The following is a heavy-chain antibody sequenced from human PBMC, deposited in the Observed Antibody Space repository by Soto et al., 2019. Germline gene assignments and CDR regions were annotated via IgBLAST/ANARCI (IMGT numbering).Heavy chain of an antibody. CDR1: GFTFTSYA. CDR2: ISGSGGST. V-gene: IGHV3-23*01. CDR3: AKDHEETGTVLLDY. J-gene: IGHJ4*02. D-gene: IGHD1-1*01. Sequence: EVQLLESGGGLVHPGGSLRLSCAASGFTFTSYAMSWVRQAPGKGLEWVSAISGSGGSTYYADSVKGRFTISRDNSKNTLYLQMNSLRAEDTAVYYCAKDHEETGTVLLDYWGQGTLVTVSS.